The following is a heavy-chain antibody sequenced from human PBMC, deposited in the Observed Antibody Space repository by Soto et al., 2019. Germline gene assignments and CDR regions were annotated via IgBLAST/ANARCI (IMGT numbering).Heavy chain of an antibody. CDR3: TKDQVEGYYDTGGSQGS. J-gene: IGHJ5*02. CDR2: ISGSGSGT. Sequence: EVQLLESGGGLVQPGGSLRLSCAASGFTFSSYAMSWVRQAPGKGLDWVSTISGSGSGTYYADSVKGRFTISRDNSKNTLYLQMDRLRAEDTAVYFRTKDQVEGYYDTGGSQGSWGQGTLVTVSS. CDR1: GFTFSSYA. D-gene: IGHD3-22*01. V-gene: IGHV3-23*01.